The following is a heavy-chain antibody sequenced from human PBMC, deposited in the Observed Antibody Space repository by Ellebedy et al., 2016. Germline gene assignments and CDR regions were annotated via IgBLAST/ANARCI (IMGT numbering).Heavy chain of an antibody. V-gene: IGHV3-23*01. CDR1: GFTFSSYA. CDR3: ADGERTYYDYNRPLP. CDR2: ISGSGGST. Sequence: GGSLRLXXAASGFTFSSYAMSWVRQAPGKGLEWVSSISGSGGSTYYGDSVRGRFTISRDNSKSTLYLQMNSLRAEDTAVYYCADGERTYYDYNRPLPWGQGTLVTVSS. J-gene: IGHJ5*02. D-gene: IGHD3-3*01.